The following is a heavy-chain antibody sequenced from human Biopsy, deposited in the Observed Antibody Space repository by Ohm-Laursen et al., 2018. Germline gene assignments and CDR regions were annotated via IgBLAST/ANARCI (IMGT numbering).Heavy chain of an antibody. Sequence: SETLSLTCTVSGGSFTGHYWSWIRQPPGKGLEWIGHISYTGYTSYNASLKSRVTISVDTSRNHFSLRLSSLTAADTAVYYCARGSNVFGGLYFPRWGQGTLLTVSS. D-gene: IGHD2/OR15-2a*01. CDR3: ARGSNVFGGLYFPR. CDR2: ISYTGYT. J-gene: IGHJ4*02. CDR1: GGSFTGHY. V-gene: IGHV4-59*11.